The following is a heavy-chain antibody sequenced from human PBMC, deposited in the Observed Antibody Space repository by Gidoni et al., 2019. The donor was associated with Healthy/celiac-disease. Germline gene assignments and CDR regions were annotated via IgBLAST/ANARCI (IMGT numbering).Heavy chain of an antibody. CDR1: GFTFSSYG. V-gene: IGHV3-30*18. J-gene: IGHJ4*02. CDR2: RSYDGSNK. D-gene: IGHD2-21*01. CDR3: AKGWGSTVVVNATDY. Sequence: QLQLVESGGGVVKPGRCLRLSCAASGFTFSSYGIHWLCQVPGKGLEWVAVRSYDGSNKYYEDSVKGRFTISRDNSKNTLYLQMNSLRAEDTAVYYGAKGWGSTVVVNATDYWGQGTLVTVSS.